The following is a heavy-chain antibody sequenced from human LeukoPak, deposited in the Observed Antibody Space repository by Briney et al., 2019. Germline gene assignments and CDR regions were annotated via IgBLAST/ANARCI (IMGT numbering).Heavy chain of an antibody. J-gene: IGHJ3*02. CDR1: GFPFNGYY. D-gene: IGHD3-22*01. Sequence: ASVKVACKASGFPFNGYYMHWVRQAPGQRLEWMGWINPNSGDANYAQKFQGRVTMTRDTSISTAYMELRRLRSDDTAVYHCAREGDSSADAFDIWGQGTMVTVSS. CDR3: AREGDSSADAFDI. CDR2: INPNSGDA. V-gene: IGHV1-2*02.